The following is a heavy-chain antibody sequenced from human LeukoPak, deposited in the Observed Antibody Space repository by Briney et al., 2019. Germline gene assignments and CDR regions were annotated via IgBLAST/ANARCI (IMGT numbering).Heavy chain of an antibody. J-gene: IGHJ3*02. CDR2: IYPGDSDT. D-gene: IGHD2-2*01. CDR1: GYSFTSYW. CDR3: ARPCSSTSCSPWAFDI. V-gene: IGHV5-51*01. Sequence: GESLKISCKGSGYSFTSYWIGWVRQMPGKGLEWMGIIYPGDSDTRYSPSFQGQVTISADKSISTAYLRWSSLKASDTAMYYCARPCSSTSCSPWAFDIWGQGTMVTVSS.